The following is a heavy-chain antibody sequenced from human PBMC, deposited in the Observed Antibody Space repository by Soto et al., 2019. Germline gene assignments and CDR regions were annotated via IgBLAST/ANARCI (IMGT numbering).Heavy chain of an antibody. Sequence: SETLSLTCTVSGGSISSGGYYWRWIRQHPGKGLEWIGYIYYSGSTYYNPSFKSRVTISVDTSKNQFSLKLSSVTAADTAVYYCASKYSSRGGWFDPWGQGTLVTVSS. CDR2: IYYSGST. J-gene: IGHJ5*02. D-gene: IGHD6-13*01. CDR3: ASKYSSRGGWFDP. V-gene: IGHV4-31*03. CDR1: GGSISSGGYY.